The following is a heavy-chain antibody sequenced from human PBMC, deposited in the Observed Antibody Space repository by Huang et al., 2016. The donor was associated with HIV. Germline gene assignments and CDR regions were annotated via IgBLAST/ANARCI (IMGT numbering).Heavy chain of an antibody. CDR2: VNDSGAT. J-gene: IGHJ6*02. D-gene: IGHD3-3*01. Sequence: QMQLQQRGAGLLKPSETLSLTCGVSGGSFTGNYLTWIRQAPGKDLEWIGEVNDSGATNYNPSVNGRVTISLDKSNRELSLNLRSVTAADTAVYYCARQWTILEWLLGLDVWGQGTTVIVSS. V-gene: IGHV4-34*02. CDR3: ARQWTILEWLLGLDV. CDR1: GGSFTGNY.